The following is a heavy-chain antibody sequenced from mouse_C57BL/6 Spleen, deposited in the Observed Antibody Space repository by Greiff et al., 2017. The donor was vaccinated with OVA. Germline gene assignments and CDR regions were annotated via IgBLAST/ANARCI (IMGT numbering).Heavy chain of an antibody. V-gene: IGHV5-4*03. Sequence: DVKLVESGGGLVKPGGSLKLSCAASGFTFSSYAMSWVRQTPEKRLEWVATISDGGSYTYYPDNVKGRFTISRDNANNNLYLQMSHLKSEDTAMYYCARYDGYLNYAMDYWGQGTSVTVSS. D-gene: IGHD2-3*01. J-gene: IGHJ4*01. CDR3: ARYDGYLNYAMDY. CDR1: GFTFSSYA. CDR2: ISDGGSYT.